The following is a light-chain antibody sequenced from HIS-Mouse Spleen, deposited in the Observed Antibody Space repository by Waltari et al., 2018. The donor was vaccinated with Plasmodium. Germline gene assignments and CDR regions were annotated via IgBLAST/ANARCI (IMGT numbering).Light chain of an antibody. CDR1: ALPKQY. Sequence: SYELTQPPSVSVSPGQTARITCPGDALPKQYAYWYQQKPGQAPVRVIYKDSERPSGIPERFSGSSSGTTVTLTISGVQAEDEADYYCQSADSSGTYRVFGGGTKLTVL. CDR2: KDS. V-gene: IGLV3-25*03. J-gene: IGLJ2*01. CDR3: QSADSSGTYRV.